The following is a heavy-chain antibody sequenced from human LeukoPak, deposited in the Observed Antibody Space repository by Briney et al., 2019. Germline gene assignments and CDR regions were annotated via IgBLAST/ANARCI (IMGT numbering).Heavy chain of an antibody. D-gene: IGHD3-16*01. V-gene: IGHV3-74*01. J-gene: IGHJ4*02. Sequence: GGSLRLSCAASGFTFSNFWIYWVRHAPGKGLVWVSRINGDGSETIHADSVKGRFTISRDNAKNTLYLQMNGLRTEDTAVYYCARVRRGDDFNPFDYWGQGTLVTVSS. CDR1: GFTFSNFW. CDR3: ARVRRGDDFNPFDY. CDR2: INGDGSET.